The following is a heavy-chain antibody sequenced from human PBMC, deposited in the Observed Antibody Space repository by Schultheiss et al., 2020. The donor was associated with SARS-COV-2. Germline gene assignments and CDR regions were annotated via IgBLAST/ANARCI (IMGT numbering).Heavy chain of an antibody. CDR3: ARVGTGIVATIFGAFDI. D-gene: IGHD5-12*01. CDR2: ISSSGSTI. CDR1: GFTFSSYW. Sequence: GGSLRLSCAASGFTFSSYWMHWVRQAPGKGLEWVSYISSSGSTIYYADSVKGRFTISRDNSKNTLYLQMNSLRAEDTAVYYCARVGTGIVATIFGAFDIWGQGTMVTVSS. V-gene: IGHV3-48*01. J-gene: IGHJ3*02.